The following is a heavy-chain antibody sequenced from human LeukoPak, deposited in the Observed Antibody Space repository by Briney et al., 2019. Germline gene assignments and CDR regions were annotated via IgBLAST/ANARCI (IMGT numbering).Heavy chain of an antibody. D-gene: IGHD3-10*01. CDR2: IYTSGGT. CDR1: GGSISSGSYY. Sequence: SQTLSLTCTVSGGSISSGSYYWSWIRQPAGKGLEWVGRIYTSGGTNYNPSLKSRVTISVDTSKNQFSLKLSSVTAADTAVYYCARGSGDPSDFDYWGQGTLVTVSS. CDR3: ARGSGDPSDFDY. J-gene: IGHJ4*02. V-gene: IGHV4-61*02.